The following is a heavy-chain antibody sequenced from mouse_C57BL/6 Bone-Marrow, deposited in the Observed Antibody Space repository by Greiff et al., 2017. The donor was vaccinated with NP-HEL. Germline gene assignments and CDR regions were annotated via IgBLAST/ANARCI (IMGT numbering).Heavy chain of an antibody. CDR1: GYAFSSSW. D-gene: IGHD2-4*01. Sequence: VQLQQSGPELVKPGASVKISCKASGYAFSSSWMNWVKQRPGKGLEWIGRIYPGNGDTNYNGKFKGKATLTADKSSSTAYMQLSSLTSEDSAVYFCATGDYPAWFAYWGQGTLVTVSA. CDR2: IYPGNGDT. V-gene: IGHV1-82*01. CDR3: ATGDYPAWFAY. J-gene: IGHJ3*01.